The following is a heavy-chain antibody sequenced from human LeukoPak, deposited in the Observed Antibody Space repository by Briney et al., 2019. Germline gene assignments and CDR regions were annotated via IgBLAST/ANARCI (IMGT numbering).Heavy chain of an antibody. V-gene: IGHV4-4*07. J-gene: IGHJ4*02. Sequence: PSETLSLTCTISGSSISGYYWSWIRQPAGKGLEWIGRVYKSGSTNYNPSLKSRVTMSVDTSKNQFSLKLSSVTAADTAVYYCARGGVTFDYWGQGTLVTVSS. CDR2: VYKSGST. CDR3: ARGGVTFDY. D-gene: IGHD2-21*02. CDR1: GSSISGYY.